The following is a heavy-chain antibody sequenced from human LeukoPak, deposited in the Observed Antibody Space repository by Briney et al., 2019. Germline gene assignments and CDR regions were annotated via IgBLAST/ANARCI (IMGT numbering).Heavy chain of an antibody. Sequence: GGSLRLSCAASGFTFSSYRMHWVGQAPGKGLEWVAVIWYDGSNKYYADSVKGRFTISRDNSKNTLYLQMNSLRAEDTAVYYCARDIAVAGNYDYWGQGTLVTVSS. J-gene: IGHJ4*02. D-gene: IGHD6-19*01. V-gene: IGHV3-33*01. CDR2: IWYDGSNK. CDR3: ARDIAVAGNYDY. CDR1: GFTFSSYR.